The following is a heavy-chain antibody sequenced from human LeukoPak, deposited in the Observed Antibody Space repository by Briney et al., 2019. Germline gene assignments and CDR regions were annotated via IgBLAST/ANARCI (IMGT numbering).Heavy chain of an antibody. J-gene: IGHJ4*02. CDR3: AKLDSSGYYFDY. Sequence: GESLKISCKDSGYRFTTYWFGWVRQMPGKGLEWMGIIYPGESESRYSPSFQGHVTISADKSISTAYLQWSSLKASDTAMYYCAKLDSSGYYFDYWGQGTLVTVSS. CDR2: IYPGESES. D-gene: IGHD3-22*01. V-gene: IGHV5-51*01. CDR1: GYRFTTYW.